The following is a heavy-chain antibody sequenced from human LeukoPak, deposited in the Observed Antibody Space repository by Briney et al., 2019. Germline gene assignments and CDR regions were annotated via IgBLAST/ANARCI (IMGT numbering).Heavy chain of an antibody. V-gene: IGHV4-39*07. CDR2: MYYSGST. CDR3: ARDNVDYYDSSGYRIDAFDI. D-gene: IGHD3-22*01. J-gene: IGHJ3*02. Sequence: KPSETLSLTCTVSGGAISSSSYYWGWIRQPPGKGLEWIGSMYYSGSTYYNPSLKSRVTISVDTSKNQFSLKLSSVTAADTAVYYCARDNVDYYDSSGYRIDAFDIWGQGTMVTVSS. CDR1: GGAISSSSYY.